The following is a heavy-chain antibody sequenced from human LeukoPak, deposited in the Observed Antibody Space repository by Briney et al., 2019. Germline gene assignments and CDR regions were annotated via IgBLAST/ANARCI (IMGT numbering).Heavy chain of an antibody. D-gene: IGHD3-3*01. CDR2: IIPILGIA. J-gene: IGHJ4*02. CDR1: GGTFSSYA. Sequence: GASVKVSCKASGGTFSSYAISWVRQAPGQGLEWMGRIIPILGIANYAQKFQGRVTITADKSTSTAYMELSSLRSEDTAVYYCASDVSDFWSGYSDYWGQGTLVTVSS. V-gene: IGHV1-69*04. CDR3: ASDVSDFWSGYSDY.